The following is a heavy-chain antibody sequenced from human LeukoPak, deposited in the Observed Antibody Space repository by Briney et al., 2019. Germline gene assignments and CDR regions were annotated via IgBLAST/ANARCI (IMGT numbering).Heavy chain of an antibody. V-gene: IGHV3-21*01. Sequence: PGGSLRLSCAASGFTFSSYSMNWVRQAPGKGLEWVSSISSSSSSYIYYADSVKGRFTISRDNAKNSLYLQMNSLRAEDTAVYYCARVLGSDDFWSGYWHFSLDYWGQGTLVTVSS. J-gene: IGHJ4*02. CDR1: GFTFSSYS. D-gene: IGHD3-3*01. CDR3: ARVLGSDDFWSGYWHFSLDY. CDR2: ISSSSSSYI.